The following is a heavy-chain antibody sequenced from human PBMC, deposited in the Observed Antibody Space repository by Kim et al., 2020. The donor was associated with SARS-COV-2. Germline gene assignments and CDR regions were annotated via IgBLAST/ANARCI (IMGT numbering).Heavy chain of an antibody. J-gene: IGHJ6*02. Sequence: GGSLRLSCAASGFTFSSYSMNWVRQAPGKGLEWVSSISSSSSYIYYADSVKGRFTISRDNAKNSLYLQMNSLRAEDTAVYYCARIGNYDMSSGMDVWGQGTTVTVTS. CDR3: ARIGNYDMSSGMDV. CDR2: ISSSSSYI. D-gene: IGHD3-9*01. V-gene: IGHV3-21*04. CDR1: GFTFSSYS.